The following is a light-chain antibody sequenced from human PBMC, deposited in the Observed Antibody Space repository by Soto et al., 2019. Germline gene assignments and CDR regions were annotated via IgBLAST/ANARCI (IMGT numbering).Light chain of an antibody. CDR1: SSDVGGYNY. J-gene: IGLJ1*01. V-gene: IGLV2-8*01. CDR3: SSYAGSSNV. Sequence: QSVLTQPASASGSPGQSVAISCTGTSSDVGGYNYVSWYQQHPVKAPKRMIYEVNKRPSGVPDRFSGSKSGNTASLTVAGLQAEDEADYYCSSYAGSSNVFGTGTKVTV. CDR2: EVN.